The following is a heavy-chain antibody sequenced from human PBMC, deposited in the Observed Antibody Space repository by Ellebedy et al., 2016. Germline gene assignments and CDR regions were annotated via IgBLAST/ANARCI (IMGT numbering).Heavy chain of an antibody. V-gene: IGHV1-8*01. D-gene: IGHD5-24*01. J-gene: IGHJ6*02. CDR2: MNPNSGNT. CDR3: ARGERWLQLYYYYGMDV. Sequence: ASVKVSCKASGYTFTSYDINWARQATGQGLEWMGWMNPNSGNTCYAQKFQGRVTMTRNTSISTAYMELSSLRSEDTAVYYCARGERWLQLYYYYGMDVWGQGTTVTVSS. CDR1: GYTFTSYD.